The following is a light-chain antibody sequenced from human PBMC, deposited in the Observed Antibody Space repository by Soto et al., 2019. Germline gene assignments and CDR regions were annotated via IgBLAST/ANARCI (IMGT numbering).Light chain of an antibody. CDR2: AAS. CDR1: QNISTY. V-gene: IGKV1-39*01. Sequence: DIHMTQSPSSLSASVGDRVTIICRASQNISTYLNWYQQKPGKAPKFLIYAASSLQGGVPSRFSGSGSGTDFTLTISSLQYEDFATYYCQQSYSSPFPFSPGTKVDLK. J-gene: IGKJ3*01. CDR3: QQSYSSPFP.